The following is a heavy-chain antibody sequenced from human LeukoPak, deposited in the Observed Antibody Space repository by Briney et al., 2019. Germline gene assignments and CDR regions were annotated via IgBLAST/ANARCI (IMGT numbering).Heavy chain of an antibody. V-gene: IGHV4-39*07. CDR2: IYYSGST. Sequence: GSLRLSCAASGFTFSSYSMNWVRQAPGKGLEWIGSIYYSGSTYYNPSLKSRVTISVDTSKNQFSLKLSSVTAADTAVYYCARINVPSGVYWGQGTLVTVSS. CDR3: ARINVPSGVY. J-gene: IGHJ4*02. CDR1: GFTFSSYS.